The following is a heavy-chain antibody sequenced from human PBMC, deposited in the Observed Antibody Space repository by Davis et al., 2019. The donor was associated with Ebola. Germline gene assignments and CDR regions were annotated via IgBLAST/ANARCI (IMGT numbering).Heavy chain of an antibody. J-gene: IGHJ4*02. V-gene: IGHV3-23*01. CDR3: AKLCITMVRGKTITDLDY. D-gene: IGHD3-10*01. Sequence: PGGSLRLSCAASGFTFSSYAMSWVRQAPGKGLEWVSAISGSGGSTYYADSVKGRFTISRDNAKNSLYLQMNSLRAEDTAVYYCAKLCITMVRGKTITDLDYWGQGTLVTVSS. CDR2: ISGSGGST. CDR1: GFTFSSYA.